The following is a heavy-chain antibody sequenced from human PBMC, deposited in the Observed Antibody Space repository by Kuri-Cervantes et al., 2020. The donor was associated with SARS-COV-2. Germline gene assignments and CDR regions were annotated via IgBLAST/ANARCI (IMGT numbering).Heavy chain of an antibody. V-gene: IGHV3-66*02. J-gene: IGHJ3*02. CDR3: ARELVVDFDI. D-gene: IGHD3-10*01. Sequence: GGSLRLSCAASGFTVSSNYMSWVRQAPGKGLEWVSVIYSGGNTDYADSVKGRFTISRDNSKNTLYLQMNSLRAEDAAVYYCARELVVDFDIWGQGTMVTVSS. CDR2: IYSGGNT. CDR1: GFTVSSNY.